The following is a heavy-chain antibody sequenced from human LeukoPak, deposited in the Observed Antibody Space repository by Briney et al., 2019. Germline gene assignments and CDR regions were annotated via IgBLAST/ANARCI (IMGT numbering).Heavy chain of an antibody. Sequence: GGSLRLSCAASGFTFSSYGMHWVRQAPGKGLEWVAVIWYDGSNKYYADSVKGRFTISRDNSKNTLYLQMNSLRDEDTSVYYCVRSHYFAGSGYYYDYWGQGTLVTVSS. D-gene: IGHD3-22*01. CDR3: VRSHYFAGSGYYYDY. V-gene: IGHV3-33*01. CDR2: IWYDGSNK. CDR1: GFTFSSYG. J-gene: IGHJ4*02.